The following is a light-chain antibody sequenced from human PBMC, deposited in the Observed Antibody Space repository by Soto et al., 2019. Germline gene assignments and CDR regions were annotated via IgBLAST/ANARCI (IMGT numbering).Light chain of an antibody. Sequence: DIQMTQSPSTLSGSVGDRVTITCRASQTISSWLAWYQQKPGKAPKLLIYKASTLKSGVPSRFRGSGSGTEFTLTISNLQPDDFATYYCQHYNSYSEAFGQGTKVELK. CDR1: QTISSW. V-gene: IGKV1-5*03. CDR2: KAS. J-gene: IGKJ1*01. CDR3: QHYNSYSEA.